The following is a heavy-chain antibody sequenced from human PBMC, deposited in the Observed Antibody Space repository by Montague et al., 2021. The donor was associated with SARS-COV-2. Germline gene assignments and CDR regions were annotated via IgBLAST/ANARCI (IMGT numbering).Heavy chain of an antibody. CDR3: TRDYRSIVGDGLDI. Sequence: SLRLSCAASGFTFSNYDMSWDRQAPGKGPEWISYISTSAYTTSYAGSVKGRFTISRDNGKDSLYLQMNSLRVEDTAVYYCTRDYRSIVGDGLDIWGQGTKVTVSS. J-gene: IGHJ3*02. CDR1: GFTFSNYD. CDR2: ISTSAYTT. D-gene: IGHD3-16*02. V-gene: IGHV3-48*03.